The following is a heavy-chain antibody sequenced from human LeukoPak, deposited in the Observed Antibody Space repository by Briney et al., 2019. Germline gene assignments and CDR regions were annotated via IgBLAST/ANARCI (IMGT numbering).Heavy chain of an antibody. CDR1: GFTFSSYS. CDR2: ISSSSSYI. D-gene: IGHD2-2*01. V-gene: IGHV3-21*04. Sequence: GGSLRLSCAASGFTFSSYSMNWVRQAPGKGLEWVSSISSSSSYIYYADSVKGRFTISRDNAKNSLYLQMNSLRAEDTAVYYCASGFYCSSTSCPHDAFDIWGQGTMVTVSS. J-gene: IGHJ3*02. CDR3: ASGFYCSSTSCPHDAFDI.